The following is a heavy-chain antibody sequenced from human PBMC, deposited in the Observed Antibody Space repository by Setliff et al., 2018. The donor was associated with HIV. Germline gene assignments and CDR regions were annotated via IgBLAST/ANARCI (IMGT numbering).Heavy chain of an antibody. V-gene: IGHV4-39*01. Sequence: TSETLSLTCSVSGGSISSNNYYWGWIRQPPGKGLEWIGNINYSWNTYYNPSLTSRVTISVDTSRNQFSLKLRSVTAADTAVFFCVRLPGYCSGGRCYGYYTFDIWGQGTMVTVSS. D-gene: IGHD2-15*01. CDR2: INYSWNT. J-gene: IGHJ3*02. CDR3: VRLPGYCSGGRCYGYYTFDI. CDR1: GGSISSNNYY.